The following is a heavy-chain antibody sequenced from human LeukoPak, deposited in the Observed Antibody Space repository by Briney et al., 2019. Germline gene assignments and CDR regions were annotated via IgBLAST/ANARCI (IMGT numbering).Heavy chain of an antibody. D-gene: IGHD2-2*01. CDR3: ARGVCSSTSCHRWDYYYYGMDV. Sequence: SVKVSCKASGYTFSTYPMNWVRQAPGQGLEWMGGIIPIFGTANYAQKFQGRVTITADESTSTAYMELSSLRSEDTAVYYCARGVCSSTSCHRWDYYYYGMDVWGQGTTVTVSS. V-gene: IGHV1-69*13. J-gene: IGHJ6*02. CDR1: GYTFSTYP. CDR2: IIPIFGTA.